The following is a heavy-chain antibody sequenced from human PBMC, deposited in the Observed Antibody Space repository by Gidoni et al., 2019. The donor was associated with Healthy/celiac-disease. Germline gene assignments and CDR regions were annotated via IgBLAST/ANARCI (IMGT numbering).Heavy chain of an antibody. V-gene: IGHV3-21*01. CDR1: GVTLSSYS. CDR3: ARDLSQQLFPFDY. D-gene: IGHD6-13*01. CDR2: ISSSSSYI. Sequence: EVQLVESGGGLVKPVASLRLSCAASGVTLSSYSMNWVRQAPGKGLEWVSSISSSSSYIYYADSVKGGFTISRDNAKNSLYLQMNSLRAEDTAVYYCARDLSQQLFPFDYWGQGTLVTVSS. J-gene: IGHJ4*02.